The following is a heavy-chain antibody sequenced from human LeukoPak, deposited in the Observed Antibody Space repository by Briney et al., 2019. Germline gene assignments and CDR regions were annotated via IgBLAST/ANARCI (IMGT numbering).Heavy chain of an antibody. J-gene: IGHJ4*02. Sequence: ASVKVSCKASGYTFTGYYIHWVRQAPAQGLEWMGWINPNSGDTNYAQKFQGRVTMTRDTSISTAYMELSRLRSDDTAVYYCASSGAPIQLYSSSWYDYWGQGTLVTVSS. V-gene: IGHV1-2*02. CDR2: INPNSGDT. CDR3: ASSGAPIQLYSSSWYDY. D-gene: IGHD6-13*01. CDR1: GYTFTGYY.